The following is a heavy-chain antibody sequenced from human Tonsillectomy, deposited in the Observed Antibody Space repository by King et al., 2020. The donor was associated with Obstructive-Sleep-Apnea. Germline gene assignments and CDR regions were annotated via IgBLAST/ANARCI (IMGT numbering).Heavy chain of an antibody. CDR2: IYWDDDK. D-gene: IGHD1-26*01. J-gene: IGHJ4*02. CDR3: AHSVFQWELPRDLYFDY. Sequence: ITLKESGPTLVKPTQTLTLTCTFSGFSLSTSGVGVGWIRQPPGKALEWLALIYWDDDKRYSPSLKSRLTITKDTSKNQVVLTMTNMDPVDTATYYCAHSVFQWELPRDLYFDYWGQGTLVTVSS. CDR1: GFSLSTSGVG. V-gene: IGHV2-5*02.